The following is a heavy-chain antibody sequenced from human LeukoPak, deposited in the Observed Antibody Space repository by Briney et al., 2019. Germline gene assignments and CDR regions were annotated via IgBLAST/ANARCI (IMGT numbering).Heavy chain of an antibody. CDR1: GFTFSSYV. J-gene: IGHJ5*02. CDR2: ISHNGNNR. CDR3: AKDRISTVTTLTLSYNWFDP. Sequence: PGGSLRLSCVGSGFTFSSYVMYWVRQAPGKGLEWVAVISHNGNNRSYADSVKGRLTISRDNSKSTLYLQMNSLRAEDTAVYFCAKDRISTVTTLTLSYNWFDPWGQGTLVTVSS. D-gene: IGHD4-17*01. V-gene: IGHV3-30*04.